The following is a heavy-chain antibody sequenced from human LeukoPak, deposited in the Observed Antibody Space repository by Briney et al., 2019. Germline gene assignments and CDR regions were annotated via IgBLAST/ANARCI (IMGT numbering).Heavy chain of an antibody. CDR2: IKSKTDGGTT. CDR1: GITFSNYP. V-gene: IGHV3-15*01. D-gene: IGHD3-3*01. J-gene: IGHJ4*02. Sequence: GGSLRLSCTASGITFSNYPMSWVRQAPGKGLEWVGRIKSKTDGGTTDYAAPVKGRFTISRDDSKNTLYLQMNSLKTEDTAVYYCTTDPTLLEWLLYPIDYWGQGTLVTVSS. CDR3: TTDPTLLEWLLYPIDY.